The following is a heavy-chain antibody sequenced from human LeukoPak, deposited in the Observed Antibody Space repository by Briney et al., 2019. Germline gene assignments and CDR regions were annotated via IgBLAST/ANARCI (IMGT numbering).Heavy chain of an antibody. D-gene: IGHD5-18*01. CDR1: RFTFSRDA. CDR2: ISSSSDAL. Sequence: GGSLRLSCAASRFTFSRDAMNWVRQAPGKGLEWVSYISSSSDALYYADSVKGRFTVSRDNAKNSLYLQMNSLRDEDTAVYYCARDAGYTYAFDIWGQGTMVTVSS. CDR3: ARDAGYTYAFDI. V-gene: IGHV3-48*02. J-gene: IGHJ3*02.